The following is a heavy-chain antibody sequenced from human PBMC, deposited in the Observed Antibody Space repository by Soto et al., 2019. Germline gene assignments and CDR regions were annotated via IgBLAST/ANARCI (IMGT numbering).Heavy chain of an antibody. CDR2: INHSGST. J-gene: IGHJ6*02. V-gene: IGHV4-34*01. CDR1: GGSFSGYY. Sequence: QVQLQQWGAGLLKPSETLSLTCAVYGGSFSGYYWSWIRQPPGKGLEWIGEINHSGSTNYNPSLKSRVTISVDTSKNQFSLKVSFVTGAYTAVYYCARGRYYYGSVSYYFGYYYYGMDVWGQGTTVTVS. CDR3: ARGRYYYGSVSYYFGYYYYGMDV. D-gene: IGHD3-10*01.